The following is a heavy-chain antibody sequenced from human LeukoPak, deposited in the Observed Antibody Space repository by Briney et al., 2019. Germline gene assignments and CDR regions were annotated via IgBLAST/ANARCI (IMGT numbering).Heavy chain of an antibody. CDR3: ARGTWFGDSLGTDF. J-gene: IGHJ4*02. CDR1: GGTFSSYA. V-gene: IGHV1-69*04. CDR2: IIPILGIA. D-gene: IGHD3-10*01. Sequence: SVKVSCKASGGTFSSYAISWVRQAPGQGLEWMGRIIPILGIANYAQKFQGRVTITADKSTSTAYMELSSLRSDDTAVYFCARGTWFGDSLGTDFWGQGTLVTVSS.